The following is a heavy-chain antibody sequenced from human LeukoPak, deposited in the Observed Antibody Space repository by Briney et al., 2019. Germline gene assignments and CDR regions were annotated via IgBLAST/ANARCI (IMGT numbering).Heavy chain of an antibody. CDR3: AKDPSTYYYDSSDYSHFDY. CDR2: ISGSGGST. V-gene: IGHV3-23*01. J-gene: IGHJ4*02. D-gene: IGHD3-22*01. Sequence: GGSLRLSCAASGFTFSSYAMSWVRQAPGKGLEWVSAISGSGGSTYYADSVKGRFTISRDNSKNTLCLQMNSLRAEDTAVYYCAKDPSTYYYDSSDYSHFDYWGQGTLVTVSS. CDR1: GFTFSSYA.